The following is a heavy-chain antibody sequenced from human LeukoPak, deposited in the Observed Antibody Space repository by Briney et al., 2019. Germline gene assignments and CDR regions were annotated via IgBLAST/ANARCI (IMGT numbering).Heavy chain of an antibody. CDR2: ISGSGGNT. D-gene: IGHD3-10*01. Sequence: PGGSLRLSCEASGFSFSRYALSWVRQAPGRGLEWVSAISGSGGNTYYADFVKGRFTISRDNSQNTLFLQMSSLRADDTATYYCAKHYGSGTYYNYFTYCGRGTLVSVSS. J-gene: IGHJ4*02. CDR1: GFSFSRYA. CDR3: AKHYGSGTYYNYFTY. V-gene: IGHV3-23*01.